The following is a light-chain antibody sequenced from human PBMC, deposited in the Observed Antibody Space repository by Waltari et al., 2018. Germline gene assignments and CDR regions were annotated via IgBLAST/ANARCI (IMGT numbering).Light chain of an antibody. CDR2: RDN. J-gene: IGLJ3*02. CDR1: SSNIGINY. CDR3: AAWDDRLRGRV. V-gene: IGLV1-47*01. Sequence: QSVLTQPPSASGTPGQRVTISCSGSSSNIGINYVYWYQHFPGSAPKLLIYRDNQRPSGVPDRSSGSTSGSSASLAISGPRSEDEGDYYCAAWDDRLRGRVFGGGTKLTVL.